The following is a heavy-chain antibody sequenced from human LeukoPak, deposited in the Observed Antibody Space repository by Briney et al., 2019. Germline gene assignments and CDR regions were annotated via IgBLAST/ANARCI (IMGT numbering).Heavy chain of an antibody. CDR3: ARDPEGFRGYAWGPSWFAP. D-gene: IGHD3-16*01. CDR2: INHSGST. J-gene: IGHJ5*02. Sequence: SESLSLTCAVYGGSFSGYYWSWIRQPPGKGLEWIGEINHSGSTYYNPSLKSRVTISVDTSKNQFSLKLSSVTAADTAVYYCARDPEGFRGYAWGPSWFAPGGQGPLVTVSS. V-gene: IGHV4-34*01. CDR1: GGSFSGYY.